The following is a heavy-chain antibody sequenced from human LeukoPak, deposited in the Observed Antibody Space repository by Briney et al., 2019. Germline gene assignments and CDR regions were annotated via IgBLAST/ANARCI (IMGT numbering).Heavy chain of an antibody. J-gene: IGHJ4*02. CDR2: ISGSGGST. CDR3: AEQGGNGYKRSYYFDY. Sequence: GGSLRLSFAASGFTFSSYAMSWVRQAPGKGLEWVSAISGSGGSTYYADSVKGRFTISRDNSKNTLYLQMNSLRAEDTAVYYCAEQGGNGYKRSYYFDYWGQGTLVTVSS. CDR1: GFTFSSYA. V-gene: IGHV3-23*01. D-gene: IGHD5-24*01.